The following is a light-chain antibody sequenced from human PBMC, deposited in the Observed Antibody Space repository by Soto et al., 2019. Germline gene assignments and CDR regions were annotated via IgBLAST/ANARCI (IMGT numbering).Light chain of an antibody. CDR3: SSYTSSSTRV. CDR2: DVS. V-gene: IGLV2-14*01. Sequence: QSALTQPASVSGSPGQSITISCTGTSSDVGCYNYVSWYQQHPGKAPKLMIYDVSNRPSGVSNRFSGSKSGNTASLTISGLQAEDEDDYYCSSYTSSSTRVFGTGTKLTVL. J-gene: IGLJ1*01. CDR1: SSDVGCYNY.